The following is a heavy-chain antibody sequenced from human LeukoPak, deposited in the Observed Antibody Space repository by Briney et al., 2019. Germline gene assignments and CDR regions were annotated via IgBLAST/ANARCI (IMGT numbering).Heavy chain of an antibody. J-gene: IGHJ4*02. CDR3: TRLTGVGSYQHLDY. CDR2: IWFDGSKE. V-gene: IGHV3-33*07. CDR1: GFTFSSHG. D-gene: IGHD1-26*01. Sequence: GPSLRLSCAASGFTFSSHGMYWVRQAPDKGLEWVAVIWFDGSKEYYTDSVKGRFTISRDNSKNTLWLQMNSLRAEDTAVYYCTRLTGVGSYQHLDYWGQGTLVTVSS.